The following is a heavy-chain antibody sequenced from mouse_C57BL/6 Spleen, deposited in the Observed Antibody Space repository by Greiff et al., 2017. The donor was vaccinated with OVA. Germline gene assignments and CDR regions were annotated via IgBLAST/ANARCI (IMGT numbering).Heavy chain of an antibody. Sequence: EVMLVESGGGLVKPGGSLKLSCAASGFTFSSYTMSWVRQTPEKRLEWVATISGGGGNTYYPDSVKGRFTISRDNAKNTLYLQMSSLRSEDTALYYCAREGYDDYFDYWGQGTTLTVSS. D-gene: IGHD2-3*01. CDR3: AREGYDDYFDY. V-gene: IGHV5-9*01. CDR2: ISGGGGNT. CDR1: GFTFSSYT. J-gene: IGHJ2*01.